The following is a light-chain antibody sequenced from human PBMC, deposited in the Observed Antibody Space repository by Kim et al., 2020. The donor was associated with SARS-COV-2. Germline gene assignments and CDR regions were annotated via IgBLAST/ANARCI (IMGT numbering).Light chain of an antibody. Sequence: SASVGDTVTITCRASQNISTYLNWYQYKPGRAPKVLIYAAFKLQSGVPSRFSGSKFGTDFTLTISSLQPEDFVTYYCQQTYSTPLFGPGTKVDIK. CDR3: QQTYSTPL. J-gene: IGKJ3*01. CDR2: AAF. V-gene: IGKV1-39*01. CDR1: QNISTY.